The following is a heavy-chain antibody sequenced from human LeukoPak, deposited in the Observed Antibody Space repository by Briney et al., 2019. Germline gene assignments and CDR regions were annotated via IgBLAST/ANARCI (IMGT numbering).Heavy chain of an antibody. CDR3: ARSDFWSGSYYYMDV. CDR1: GGTFSSYA. V-gene: IGHV1-69*05. J-gene: IGHJ6*03. CDR2: IIPIFGTA. D-gene: IGHD3-3*01. Sequence: GASVKVSCKASGGTFSSYAISWVRQAPGQGLEWMGGIIPIFGTANYAQKFQGRATITTDESTSTAYMELSSLRSEDTAVYYCARSDFWSGSYYYMDVWGKGTTVTVSS.